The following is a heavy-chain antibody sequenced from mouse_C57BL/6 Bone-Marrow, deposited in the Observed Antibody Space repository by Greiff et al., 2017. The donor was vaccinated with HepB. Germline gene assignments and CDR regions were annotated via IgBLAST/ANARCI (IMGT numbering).Heavy chain of an antibody. J-gene: IGHJ2*01. Sequence: EVKLVESEGGLVQPGSSMKLSCTASGFTFSDYYMAWVRQVPEKGLEWVANINYDGSSTYYLDSLKSRFIISRDNAKNILYLQMSSLKSEDTATYYCARIYYDHSDYWGQGTTLTVSS. CDR3: ARIYYDHSDY. CDR2: INYDGSST. CDR1: GFTFSDYY. D-gene: IGHD2-4*01. V-gene: IGHV5-16*01.